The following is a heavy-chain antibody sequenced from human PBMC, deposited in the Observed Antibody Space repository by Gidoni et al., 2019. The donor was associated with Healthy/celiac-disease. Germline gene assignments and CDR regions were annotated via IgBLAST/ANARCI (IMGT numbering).Heavy chain of an antibody. Sequence: EVQLVESGGGLVKPGGSLRLSCAASGVTFSSYSMNWVRQAPGKGLDGVSSSSSSSYIYYADSVKGRFTISRDNAKNSLYLQMNSLRAEDTAVYYCASPYDFWSGYYIKAPLDVWGQGTTVTVSS. J-gene: IGHJ6*02. V-gene: IGHV3-21*01. D-gene: IGHD3-3*01. CDR1: GVTFSSYS. CDR3: ASPYDFWSGYYIKAPLDV. CDR2: SSSSSYI.